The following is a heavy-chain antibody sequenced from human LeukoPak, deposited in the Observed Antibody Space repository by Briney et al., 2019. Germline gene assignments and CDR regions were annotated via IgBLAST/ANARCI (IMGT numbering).Heavy chain of an antibody. CDR2: INPNSGGT. CDR3: ARYTAMDDY. Sequence: GASVKVSCKASGYTFTSYGISWVRQAPGQGLEWMGWINPNSGGTNYAQKFQGRVTMTRDTSISTAYMELSRLRSDDTAVYYCARYTAMDDYWGQGTLVTVSS. D-gene: IGHD5-18*01. CDR1: GYTFTSYG. J-gene: IGHJ4*02. V-gene: IGHV1-2*02.